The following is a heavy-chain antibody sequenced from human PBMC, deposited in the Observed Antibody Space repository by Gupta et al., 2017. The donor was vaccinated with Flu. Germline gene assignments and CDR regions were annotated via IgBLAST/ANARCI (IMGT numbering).Heavy chain of an antibody. D-gene: IGHD3-9*01. V-gene: IGHV3-23*01. CDR1: GFTFSSYA. CDR2: ISGSGGRS. CDR3: TKDTDDDSLTGSILAC. J-gene: IGHJ4*02. Sequence: ELQLLESGGGLVQPGGSLRLSCAASGFTFSSYAMSWVRQAPGKGLEGVAAISGSGGRSYYADFGKGRVTISRDNYKNTRYLQMNRMGAEATAVYYCTKDTDDDSLTGSILACWGQGTMVTVYS.